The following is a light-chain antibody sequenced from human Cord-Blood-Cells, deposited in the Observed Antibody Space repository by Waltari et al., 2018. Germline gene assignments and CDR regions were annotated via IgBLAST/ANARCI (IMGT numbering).Light chain of an antibody. CDR1: QGISSY. CDR3: QQLNSYPA. J-gene: IGKJ4*01. Sequence: DIHLTQSPSFLSASVGDRVTTTCRARQGISSYLAWYQQKPGKAPKLLIYAASTLQSGVPSRFSGSGSGTEVTLTISSLQPEDFATYYCQQLNSYPAFGGGTKVEIK. V-gene: IGKV1-9*01. CDR2: AAS.